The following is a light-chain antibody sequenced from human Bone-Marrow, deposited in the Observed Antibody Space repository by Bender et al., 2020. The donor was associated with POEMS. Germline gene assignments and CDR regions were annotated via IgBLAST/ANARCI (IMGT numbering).Light chain of an antibody. J-gene: IGLJ2*01. V-gene: IGLV2-23*01. Sequence: QSALTQPASVSGSLRQSITISCSGTISDVGAYNYVSWYQQHPGKAPKVMIYEDNKRPSGVSDRFSGSKSGYTASLTVSGLQAEDEADYYCCSYAGDSTLVFGGGTKLTVL. CDR2: EDN. CDR1: ISDVGAYNY. CDR3: CSYAGDSTLV.